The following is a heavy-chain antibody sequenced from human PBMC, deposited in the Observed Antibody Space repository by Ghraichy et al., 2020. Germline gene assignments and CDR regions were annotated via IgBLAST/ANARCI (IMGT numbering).Heavy chain of an antibody. CDR2: INSDGSST. J-gene: IGHJ4*02. V-gene: IGHV3-74*01. D-gene: IGHD3-22*01. Sequence: GGSLRLSCAASGFTFSSYWMHWVRQAPGKGLVWVSRINSDGSSTSYADSVKGRFTISRDNAKNTLYLQMNSLRAEDTAVYYCARDSGPYYYDSSGYNDYWGQGTLVTVSS. CDR1: GFTFSSYW. CDR3: ARDSGPYYYDSSGYNDY.